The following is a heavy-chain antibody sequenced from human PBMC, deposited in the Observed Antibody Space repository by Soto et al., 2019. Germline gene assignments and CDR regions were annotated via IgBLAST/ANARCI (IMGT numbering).Heavy chain of an antibody. D-gene: IGHD6-19*01. V-gene: IGHV3-30*18. CDR2: ISYDGRNK. CDR3: VKDGSSGWPYFYDMDV. Sequence: XLTREASGVTFRIHCMHLVHQAPGKGLEWVAVISYDGRNKYYADAVKGRFNISRDNSKNTLYPQMSSLRAEDTAVYYCVKDGSSGWPYFYDMDVWGQGTTVTVSS. CDR1: GVTFRIHC. J-gene: IGHJ6*02.